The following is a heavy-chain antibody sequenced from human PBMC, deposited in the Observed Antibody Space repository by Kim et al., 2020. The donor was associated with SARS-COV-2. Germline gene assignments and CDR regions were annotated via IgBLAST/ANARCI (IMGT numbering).Heavy chain of an antibody. CDR2: INPNSGGT. CDR3: APSPLHPDIVPDLDY. Sequence: ASVKVSCKASGYTFTGYYMHWVRQAPGQGLEWMGRINPNSGGTNYAQKFQGRVTMTRDTSISTAYMELSRLRSDDTAVYYCAPSPLHPDIVPDLDYWGQGTLVTVSS. D-gene: IGHD2-8*01. J-gene: IGHJ4*02. CDR1: GYTFTGYY. V-gene: IGHV1-2*06.